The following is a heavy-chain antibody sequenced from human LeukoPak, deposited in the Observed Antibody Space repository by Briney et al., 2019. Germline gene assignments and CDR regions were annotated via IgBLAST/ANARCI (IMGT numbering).Heavy chain of an antibody. Sequence: ASVKVSCKASGYTFTSYDISWVRQAPGQGLEWMGWISAYNGNTNYAQKLQGRVTMTTDTSTSTAYMELRSLRSDDTAVYYCARQYCSSTSCYTDFDYWGQGTLVTVSS. CDR3: ARQYCSSTSCYTDFDY. CDR1: GYTFTSYD. CDR2: ISAYNGNT. D-gene: IGHD2-2*02. V-gene: IGHV1-18*01. J-gene: IGHJ4*02.